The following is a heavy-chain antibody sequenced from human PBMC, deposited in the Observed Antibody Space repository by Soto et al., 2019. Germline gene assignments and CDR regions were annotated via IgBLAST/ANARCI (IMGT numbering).Heavy chain of an antibody. V-gene: IGHV1-18*03. J-gene: IGHJ5*01. CDR3: ARHHGPMRVGNHFDS. Sequence: QVHLVQSGAEVKNPGASVRVSCKASGYTFFNYDMSWVRQAPGQGLEWMGWISGYNGNTQYAQKFQGRVTMTRDISTSTAYMELRSLRSDDMAVYYCARHHGPMRVGNHFDSWGQGTLVTVSS. CDR2: ISGYNGNT. D-gene: IGHD3-22*01. CDR1: GYTFFNYD.